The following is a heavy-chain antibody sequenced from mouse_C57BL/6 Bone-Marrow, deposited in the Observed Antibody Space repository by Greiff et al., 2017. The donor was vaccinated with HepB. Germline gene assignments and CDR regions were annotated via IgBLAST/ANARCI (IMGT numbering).Heavy chain of an antibody. V-gene: IGHV1-55*01. CDR3: ARPDGYYVDYAMDY. D-gene: IGHD2-3*01. CDR2: IYPGSGST. J-gene: IGHJ4*01. Sequence: VQLQQPGAEPVKPGASVKMSCKASGYTFTSYWITWVKQRPGQGLEWIGDIYPGSGSTNYNEKFKSKATLTVDTSSSTAYMQLSSLTSEDSAVYYCARPDGYYVDYAMDYWGQGTSVTVSS. CDR1: GYTFTSYW.